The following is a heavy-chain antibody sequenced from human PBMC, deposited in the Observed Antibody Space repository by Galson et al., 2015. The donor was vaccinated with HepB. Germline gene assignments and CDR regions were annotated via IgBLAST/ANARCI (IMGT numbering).Heavy chain of an antibody. CDR2: ISSSSSYT. CDR3: ARVTRDDSSDYFDY. CDR1: GFTFSDYY. D-gene: IGHD3-22*01. V-gene: IGHV3-11*06. J-gene: IGHJ4*02. Sequence: SLRLSCAASGFTFSDYYMSWIRQAPGKGLEWVSYISSSSSYTNYADSVKGRFTISRDNAKNSLYLQMNSLRAEDTAVYYCARVTRDDSSDYFDYWGQGTLVTVSS.